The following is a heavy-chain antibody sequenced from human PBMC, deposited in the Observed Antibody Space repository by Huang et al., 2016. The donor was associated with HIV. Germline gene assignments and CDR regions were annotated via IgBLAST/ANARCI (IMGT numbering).Heavy chain of an antibody. V-gene: IGHV1-24*01. CDR3: VTSRKTISGGRVGWFDP. J-gene: IGHJ5*02. CDR1: GKRVSEVA. D-gene: IGHD3-3*01. Sequence: QVQLVRLGAEVKKPGASVKVSCRVSGKRVSEVAMPWVRQGPGKGVEGRGGFDAIEGGTVYPQKFQGRVSMTEDTSTDTAYMELSGLRSDDTAVYYCVTSRKTISGGRVGWFDPWGQGTLVTVSS. CDR2: FDAIEGGT.